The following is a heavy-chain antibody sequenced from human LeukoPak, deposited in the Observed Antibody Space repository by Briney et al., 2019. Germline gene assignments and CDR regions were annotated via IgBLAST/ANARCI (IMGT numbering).Heavy chain of an antibody. CDR1: GFTFSSYA. J-gene: IGHJ4*02. V-gene: IGHV3-23*01. Sequence: GGSLRLSCAASGFTFSSYAMSWVRQAPGRGLEWVSAISGSGGSTYYADSVKGRFTISRDNSKNTLYPQMNSLRAEDTAVYYCAKDRGLRDSSWYWGQGTLVTVSS. CDR3: AKDRGLRDSSWY. CDR2: ISGSGGST. D-gene: IGHD6-13*01.